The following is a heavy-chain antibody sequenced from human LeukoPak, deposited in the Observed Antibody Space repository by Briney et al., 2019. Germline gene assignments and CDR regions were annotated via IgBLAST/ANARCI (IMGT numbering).Heavy chain of an antibody. V-gene: IGHV3-7*03. CDR1: GFTFSSYW. D-gene: IGHD1-14*01. J-gene: IGHJ4*02. Sequence: PGGSLRLSCAASGFTFSSYWMSWVRQAPGKGLEWVANIKQDGSEKYYVDSVKGRFTISRDNAKNSLYLQMNSLRGDDTAVYYCARAGGTSWGDYWGQGSLVTVSS. CDR3: ARAGGTSWGDY. CDR2: IKQDGSEK.